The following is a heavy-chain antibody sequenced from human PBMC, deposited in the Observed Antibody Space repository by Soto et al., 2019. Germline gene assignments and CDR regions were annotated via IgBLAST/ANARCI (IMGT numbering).Heavy chain of an antibody. CDR3: ARDRWAPVVWWQQLFDY. CDR2: ISYDGSNK. J-gene: IGHJ4*02. CDR1: GFTFSSYA. V-gene: IGHV3-30-3*01. Sequence: PGGSLRLSCAASGFTFSSYAMHWVRQAPGKGLEWVAVISYDGSNKYYADSVKGRFTISRDNSKNTLYLQMNSLRAEDTAVYYCARDRWAPVVWWQQLFDYWGQGTLVTVSS. D-gene: IGHD6-13*01.